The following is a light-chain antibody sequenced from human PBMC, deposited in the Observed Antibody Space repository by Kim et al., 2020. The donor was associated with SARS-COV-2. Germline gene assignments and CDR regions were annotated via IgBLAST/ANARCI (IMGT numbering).Light chain of an antibody. CDR1: QGISNY. CDR2: DAS. CDR3: QKYYGAPLT. V-gene: IGKV1-27*01. J-gene: IGKJ4*01. Sequence: ASVGDRVTITCRESQGISNYLAWYQQKPGKVPKLLIHDASTLRSGVPSRFSGSGSGTDFTLTITSLQPEDVATYYCQKYYGAPLTFGGGTKVDIK.